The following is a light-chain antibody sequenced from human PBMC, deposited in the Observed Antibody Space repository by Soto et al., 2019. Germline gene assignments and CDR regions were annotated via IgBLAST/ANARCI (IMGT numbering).Light chain of an antibody. V-gene: IGLV1-44*01. CDR1: SSNIGSNT. CDR3: AAWDDSLNGTHVV. Sequence: QSVLTQPPSASGTPGQRVTISCSGSSSNIGSNTVNWYQQLPGTAPKLLIYSNNQRPSGVPDRFSGYKSGNSASLAISGLQSEDEAAYYCAAWDDSLNGTHVVFGGGNKVTVL. J-gene: IGLJ2*01. CDR2: SNN.